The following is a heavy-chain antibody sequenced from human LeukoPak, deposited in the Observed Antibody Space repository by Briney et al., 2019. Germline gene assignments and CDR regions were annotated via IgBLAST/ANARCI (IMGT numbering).Heavy chain of an antibody. CDR3: AKDISLSIAAAGFDY. CDR2: ISWNSGSI. Sequence: GRSLRLSCAASGFTFDDYAMHLVRQAPGKGLEWVSGISWNSGSIGYADSVKGRFTISRDNAKNSLYLQMNSLRAEDTALYYCAKDISLSIAAAGFDYWGQGTLVTVSS. CDR1: GFTFDDYA. V-gene: IGHV3-9*01. D-gene: IGHD6-13*01. J-gene: IGHJ4*02.